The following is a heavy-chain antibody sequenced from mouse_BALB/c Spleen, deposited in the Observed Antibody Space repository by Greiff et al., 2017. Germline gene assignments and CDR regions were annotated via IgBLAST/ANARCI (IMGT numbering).Heavy chain of an antibody. Sequence: VKLVESGPGLVAPSQSLSITCTVSGFSLTGYGVNWVRQPPGKGLEWLGMIWGDGSTDYNSALKSRLSISKDNSKSQVFLKMNSLQTDDTARYYCARDGLYYRYDGVSYYAMDYWGQGTSVTVSS. CDR3: ARDGLYYRYDGVSYYAMDY. J-gene: IGHJ4*01. CDR1: GFSLTGYG. V-gene: IGHV2-6-7*01. CDR2: IWGDGST. D-gene: IGHD2-14*01.